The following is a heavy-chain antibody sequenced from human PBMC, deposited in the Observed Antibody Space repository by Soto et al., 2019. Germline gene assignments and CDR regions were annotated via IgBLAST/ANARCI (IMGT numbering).Heavy chain of an antibody. D-gene: IGHD6-13*01. CDR1: GFTFSSYW. J-gene: IGHJ5*02. V-gene: IGHV3-74*01. CDR3: ARDLIAAAANNWFDP. Sequence: EVQLVESGGGLVQPGGSLRLSCAASGFTFSSYWMHWVRQAPGKGLVWVSRINSDGSSTSYADSVKGRFTISRDNAKNTLYLQMNSLRAEDTAVYYCARDLIAAAANNWFDPWGQGTLVTVSS. CDR2: INSDGSST.